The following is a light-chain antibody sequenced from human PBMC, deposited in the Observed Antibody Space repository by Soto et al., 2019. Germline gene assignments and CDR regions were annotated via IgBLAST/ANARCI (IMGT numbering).Light chain of an antibody. CDR2: DVS. CDR3: SSSTTSSTYV. Sequence: QSALTQPDSVSGSPGQSIAISCTGTSSDVGGYNYVSWYQQHQGKAPKLMMFDVSNRPSGVSNRFSGSKSGNTASLTIAGLQAEDEADYYCSSSTTSSTYVLGTGTKLTVL. J-gene: IGLJ1*01. CDR1: SSDVGGYNY. V-gene: IGLV2-14*01.